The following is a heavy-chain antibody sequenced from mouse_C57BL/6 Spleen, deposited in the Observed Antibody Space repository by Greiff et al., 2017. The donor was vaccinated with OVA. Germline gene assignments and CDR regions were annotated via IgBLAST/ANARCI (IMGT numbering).Heavy chain of an antibody. CDR1: GYTFTSYW. Sequence: QVQLQQPGAELVKPGASVKLSCKASGYTFTSYWMHWVKQRPGQGLEWIGMIHPNSGSTNYNEKFKSKATLTVDKSSSTAYMQLSSLTSEDSAVYYCARWITTVVATDWYFDVWGTGTTVTVSS. CDR3: ARWITTVVATDWYFDV. V-gene: IGHV1-64*01. J-gene: IGHJ1*03. D-gene: IGHD1-1*01. CDR2: IHPNSGST.